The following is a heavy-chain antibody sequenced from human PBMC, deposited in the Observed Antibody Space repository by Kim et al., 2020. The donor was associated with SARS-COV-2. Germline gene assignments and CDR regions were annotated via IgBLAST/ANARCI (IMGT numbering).Heavy chain of an antibody. CDR3: AKSKITMFQGVLYGMDV. Sequence: GGSLRLSCAASGFTFHDYAMHWVRQAPGKGLEWVSGISWNSGTIGYADSVKGRFTISRDNAKNSLYLQMNSLRTEDTALYYCAKSKITMFQGVLYGMDV. CDR2: ISWNSGTI. CDR1: GFTFHDYA. J-gene: IGHJ6*01. D-gene: IGHD3-10*01. V-gene: IGHV3-9*01.